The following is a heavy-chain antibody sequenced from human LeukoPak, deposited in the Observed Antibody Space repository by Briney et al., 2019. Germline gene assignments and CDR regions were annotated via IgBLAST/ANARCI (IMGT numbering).Heavy chain of an antibody. CDR1: GFTFGTYE. CDR2: ISISGSTI. V-gene: IGHV3-48*03. D-gene: IGHD6-19*01. CDR3: AKALPGYSSGWYTAYAFDI. J-gene: IGHJ3*02. Sequence: GGSLRLSCAASGFTFGTYEMNWVRQAPGKGLEWVSYISISGSTIYYADSVKGRFTISRDNAKNSLYLQMNSLRAEDTAVYYCAKALPGYSSGWYTAYAFDIWGQGTMVTVSS.